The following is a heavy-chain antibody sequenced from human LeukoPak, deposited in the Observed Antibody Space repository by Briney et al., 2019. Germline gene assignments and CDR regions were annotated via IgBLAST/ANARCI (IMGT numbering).Heavy chain of an antibody. J-gene: IGHJ4*02. CDR2: INTDGSST. Sequence: PGGSLRLSCTASGFTFSSYWMHWVRQVPGKGLVWVSRINTDGSSTTYADSVKGRFTVSRDNAKNTLYLQMNSLRAEDTAVYYCARRASFDYWGQGTLVTVSS. CDR1: GFTFSSYW. CDR3: ARRASFDY. V-gene: IGHV3-74*01.